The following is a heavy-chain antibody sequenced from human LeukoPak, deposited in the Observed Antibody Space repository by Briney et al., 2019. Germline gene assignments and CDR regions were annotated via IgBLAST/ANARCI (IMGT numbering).Heavy chain of an antibody. Sequence: GSLRLSCAASGFDFRSHTMIWVRQAPGKGLEWVSAISGTGTNREYADSMKGRFIISRDNAKNSLYLQMNSLRAEDTGVYYCAKDSYSKGDYWGQGVLVTVSS. CDR1: GFDFRSHT. D-gene: IGHD5-18*01. V-gene: IGHV3-23*01. J-gene: IGHJ4*02. CDR2: ISGTGTNR. CDR3: AKDSYSKGDY.